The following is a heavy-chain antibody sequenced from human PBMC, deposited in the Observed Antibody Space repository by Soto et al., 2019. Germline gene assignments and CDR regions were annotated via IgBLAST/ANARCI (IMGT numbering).Heavy chain of an antibody. CDR1: GYRFSNYW. CDR3: ARRYCSSRDCPDDALDI. V-gene: IGHV5-51*01. J-gene: IGHJ3*02. Sequence: PGESLKISCKGSGYRFSNYWIGWVRQMPGKGLEWMGIIYPGDSDTRYGPSFQGQVTISADKSISTTYLQWSSLKASDTAMYYCARRYCSSRDCPDDALDIWGQGTMVTVSS. CDR2: IYPGDSDT. D-gene: IGHD2-2*01.